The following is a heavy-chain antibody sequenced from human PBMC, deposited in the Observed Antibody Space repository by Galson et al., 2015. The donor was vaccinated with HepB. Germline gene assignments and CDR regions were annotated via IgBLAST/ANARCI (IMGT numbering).Heavy chain of an antibody. CDR1: GFRFSDYY. V-gene: IGHV3-11*06. D-gene: IGHD6-13*01. CDR2: ISGTSRHT. CDR3: ARDTPDSSWTYYYYYFGMDV. Sequence: SLRLSCAASGFRFSDYYMTWIRQAPGKGLEWVSYISGTSRHTNYADSVKGRFTISRDNAKNSLFLQMNSLRAEDTAVYYCARDTPDSSWTYYYYYFGMDVWGQGTTVTVSS. J-gene: IGHJ6*02.